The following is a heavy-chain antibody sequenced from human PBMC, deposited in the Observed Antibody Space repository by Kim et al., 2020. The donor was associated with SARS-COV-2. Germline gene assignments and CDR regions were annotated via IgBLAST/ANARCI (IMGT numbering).Heavy chain of an antibody. CDR2: IYYGGST. V-gene: IGHV4-59*01. J-gene: IGHJ5*02. Sequence: SETLSLTCTVSGGSISSYYWSWIRQPPGKGLEWIGYIYYGGSTNYNPSLKSRVTISVDTSKNQFSLKLSSVTAADTAVYYCARWLQSKPHNWFDPWGQGTLVTVSS. CDR1: GGSISSYY. D-gene: IGHD5-12*01. CDR3: ARWLQSKPHNWFDP.